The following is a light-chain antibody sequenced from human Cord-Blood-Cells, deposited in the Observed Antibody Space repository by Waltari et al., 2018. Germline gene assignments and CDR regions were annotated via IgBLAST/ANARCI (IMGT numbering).Light chain of an antibody. CDR1: QDISNY. CDR2: DAS. V-gene: IGKV1-33*01. Sequence: IQMTQSPFSLSASVGDRSTITCQASQDISNYLNWYQQKPGKAPKLLIYDASNLETGVPSRFSGSGSGTDFTFTISSLQPEDIATYYCQQYDNLPLTFGGGTKVEIK. J-gene: IGKJ4*01. CDR3: QQYDNLPLT.